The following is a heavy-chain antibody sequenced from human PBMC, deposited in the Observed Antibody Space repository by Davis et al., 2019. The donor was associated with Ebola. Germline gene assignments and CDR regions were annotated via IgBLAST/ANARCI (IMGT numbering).Heavy chain of an antibody. V-gene: IGHV1-24*01. CDR1: GYTLTELS. D-gene: IGHD2-15*01. CDR2: FDPEDGET. CDR3: ATGGQLYCSGGSCYSFDY. Sequence: ASVKVSCKVSGYTLTELSMHWVRQAPGKGLEWMGGFDPEDGETIYAQKFQGRVTMTEDTSTDTAYMELSSLRSEDTAVYYCATGGQLYCSGGSCYSFDYWGQGTLVTVSS. J-gene: IGHJ4*02.